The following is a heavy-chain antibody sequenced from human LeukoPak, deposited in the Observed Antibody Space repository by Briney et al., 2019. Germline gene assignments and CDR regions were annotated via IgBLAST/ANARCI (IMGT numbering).Heavy chain of an antibody. CDR2: INGDGSTR. J-gene: IGHJ6*02. CDR3: ARGLRDRYGMDV. Sequence: GGSLRLSCAASGFTFSNYWMHWVRQAPGKGLVWVSRINGDGSTRDYADFVKGRFTISRDNARNTVYLQINSLIAEDTAVYYCARGLRDRYGMDVWGQGTTVTVSS. D-gene: IGHD5-12*01. V-gene: IGHV3-74*01. CDR1: GFTFSNYW.